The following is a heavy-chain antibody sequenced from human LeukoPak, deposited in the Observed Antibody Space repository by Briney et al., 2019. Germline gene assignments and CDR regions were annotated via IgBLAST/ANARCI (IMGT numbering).Heavy chain of an antibody. CDR3: ARAFSGQRGYSYGPDYFDY. CDR2: IIPIFGTA. J-gene: IGHJ4*02. Sequence: GASVKVSCKASGGTFSSYAISWVRQAPGQGLEWMGGIIPIFGTANYAQKFQGRVTITADKSTSTDYMELSSLRSEDTAVYYCARAFSGQRGYSYGPDYFDYWGQGTLVTVSS. CDR1: GGTFSSYA. V-gene: IGHV1-69*06. D-gene: IGHD5-18*01.